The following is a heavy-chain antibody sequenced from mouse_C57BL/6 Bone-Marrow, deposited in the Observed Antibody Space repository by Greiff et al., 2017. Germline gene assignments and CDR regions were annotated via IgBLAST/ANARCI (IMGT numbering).Heavy chain of an antibody. Sequence: QVQLKQSGAELARPGASVKLSCKASGYTFTSYGISWVKQRTGQGLEWIGEIYPRSGNTYYNEKFKGKATLTADKSSSTAYMELRSLTSEDSAAYFCARGSSGYAYWGQGTLVTVSA. CDR1: GYTFTSYG. CDR3: ARGSSGYAY. D-gene: IGHD3-2*02. V-gene: IGHV1-81*01. J-gene: IGHJ3*01. CDR2: IYPRSGNT.